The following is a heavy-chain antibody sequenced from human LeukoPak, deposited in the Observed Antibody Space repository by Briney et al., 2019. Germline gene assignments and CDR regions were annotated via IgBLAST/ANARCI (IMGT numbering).Heavy chain of an antibody. D-gene: IGHD1-26*01. J-gene: IGHJ4*02. Sequence: ASVKVSCKASGYSFVDYAIHWVRQDPGQRLEWMGWINAGDGNTRYSQNLQGRLTVTRDTSASTAYMELSSLTSEDTAVYYCALGAYDYWGQGTLATVSS. V-gene: IGHV1-3*01. CDR2: INAGDGNT. CDR3: ALGAYDY. CDR1: GYSFVDYA.